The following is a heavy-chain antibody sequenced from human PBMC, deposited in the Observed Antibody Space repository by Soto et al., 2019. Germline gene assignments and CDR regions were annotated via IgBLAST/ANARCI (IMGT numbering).Heavy chain of an antibody. J-gene: IGHJ6*02. CDR2: IYPHESET. CDR1: ASTFINYW. CDR3: ARFFCFCSTWNRAMGV. V-gene: IGHV5-51*01. D-gene: IGHD1-1*01. Sequence: GESLKISCKGSASTFINYWIAWVRQMPGEGLEWMGIIYPHESETRYSPSFKGQVTISADKSINTAHLQWSSLEASDNAIFFFARFFCFCSTWNRAMGVWGQGNSVTVPS.